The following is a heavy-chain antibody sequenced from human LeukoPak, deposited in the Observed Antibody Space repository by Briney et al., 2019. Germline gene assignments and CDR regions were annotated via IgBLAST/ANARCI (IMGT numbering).Heavy chain of an antibody. J-gene: IGHJ4*02. CDR3: AIRGYSYGFEVDY. CDR2: IIPIFGTA. CDR1: GGTFSSYA. Sequence: SVKASCKASGGTFSSYAISWVRQAPGQGLEWMGGIIPIFGTANYAQKFQGRVTITTDESTSTAYMELSSLRSEDTAVYYCAIRGYSYGFEVDYWGQGTLVTVSS. V-gene: IGHV1-69*05. D-gene: IGHD5-18*01.